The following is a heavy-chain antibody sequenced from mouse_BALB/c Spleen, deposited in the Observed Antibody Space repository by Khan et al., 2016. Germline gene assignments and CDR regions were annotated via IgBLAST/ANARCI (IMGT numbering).Heavy chain of an antibody. CDR3: NAGLLGHDYYAMDY. V-gene: IGHV14-4*02. Sequence: VQLQQSGAELVRSGASVKLSCTASGFNIQDYYIHWVKQRPEQGLEWIGWIDPENGDTEYAPTFQGKATMTVDTSSNTAYLQLSSLTSEDTAVFYCNAGLLGHDYYAMDYWGQGTSVTVSS. J-gene: IGHJ4*01. CDR2: IDPENGDT. D-gene: IGHD4-1*01. CDR1: GFNIQDYY.